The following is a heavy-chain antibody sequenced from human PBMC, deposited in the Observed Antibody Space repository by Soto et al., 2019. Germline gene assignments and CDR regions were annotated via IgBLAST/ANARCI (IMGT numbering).Heavy chain of an antibody. CDR2: IYWDDDK. D-gene: IGHD2-21*01. J-gene: IGHJ4*02. V-gene: IGHV2-5*02. Sequence: QITLKESGPTLVKPTQTLTLTCTFSAFSLSTSGVGVGWIRQPPGKALEWLTFIYWDDDKRYSPSLKSRLTITKDTSKNRVVLTMTNMDPADTATYYCARLVAAGITYYFDSWGQGTLVTVSS. CDR1: AFSLSTSGVG. CDR3: ARLVAAGITYYFDS.